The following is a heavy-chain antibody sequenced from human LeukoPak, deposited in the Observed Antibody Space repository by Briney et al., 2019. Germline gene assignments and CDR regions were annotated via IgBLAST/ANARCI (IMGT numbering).Heavy chain of an antibody. CDR1: GFTLSSYA. CDR3: AKDSEQYYDFWSAPIDY. V-gene: IGHV3-23*01. J-gene: IGHJ4*02. Sequence: GGSLRLSCAASGFTLSSYAMSWVRQAPGKGLEWVSAISGSGGSTYYADSVKGRFTISRDNSKNTLYLQMNSLRAEDTAVYYCAKDSEQYYDFWSAPIDYWGQGTLVTVSS. CDR2: ISGSGGST. D-gene: IGHD3-3*01.